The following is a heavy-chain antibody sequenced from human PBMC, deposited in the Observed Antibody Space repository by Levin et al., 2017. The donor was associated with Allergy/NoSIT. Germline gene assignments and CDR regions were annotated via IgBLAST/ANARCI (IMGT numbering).Heavy chain of an antibody. D-gene: IGHD6-19*01. Sequence: GGSLRLSCAASGFTFSSSSMNWVRQAPGKGLEWVSYISSSSSTIYYADSVKGRFTISRDNAKKSLYLQMNSLRAEDTAVYYCASPSSSGWYFGYWGQGTLVTVSS. J-gene: IGHJ4*02. V-gene: IGHV3-48*01. CDR2: ISSSSSTI. CDR1: GFTFSSSS. CDR3: ASPSSSGWYFGY.